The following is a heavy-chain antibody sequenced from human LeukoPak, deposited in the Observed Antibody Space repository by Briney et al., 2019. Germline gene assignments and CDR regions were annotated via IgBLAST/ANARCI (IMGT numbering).Heavy chain of an antibody. CDR3: ARIPYCSSTNCYPSDY. D-gene: IGHD2-2*01. V-gene: IGHV3-74*01. CDR1: GFTFSSYW. CDR2: ISSDGSST. J-gene: IGHJ4*02. Sequence: PGGSLRLSCAASGFTFSSYWMHWVRQAPGKGLVWVSRISSDGSSTSYADSVKGRFTISRDNAKNTLYLQMNSLRAEDTAVYYCARIPYCSSTNCYPSDYWGQGTLVTVSS.